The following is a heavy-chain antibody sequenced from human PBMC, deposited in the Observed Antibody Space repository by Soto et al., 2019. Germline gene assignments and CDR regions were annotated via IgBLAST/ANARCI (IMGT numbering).Heavy chain of an antibody. V-gene: IGHV4-59*01. J-gene: IGHJ4*02. CDR3: VSGYYYSPFDY. CDR1: GGSISSYC. D-gene: IGHD3-22*01. CDR2: IYYSGST. Sequence: PSETLSLTCTVSGGSISSYCWSWIRQPPGKGLEWIGYIYYSGSTNYNPSLKSRVTISVDTSKNQFSLELSSVTAADTAVYYCVSGYYYSPFDYWGQGTLVTVSS.